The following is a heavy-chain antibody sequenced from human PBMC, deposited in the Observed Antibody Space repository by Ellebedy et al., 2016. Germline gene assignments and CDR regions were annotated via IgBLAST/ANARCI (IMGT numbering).Heavy chain of an antibody. CDR1: GGSVSSGSYY. CDR3: ARSFSGSYPSFDY. V-gene: IGHV4-61*01. CDR2: IYYSGST. D-gene: IGHD3-10*01. J-gene: IGHJ4*02. Sequence: GSLRLSXTVSGGSVSSGSYYWSWIRQPPGKGLEWIGYIYYSGSTNYNPSLKSRVTISVDTSKNQFSLKLSSVTAADTAVYYCARSFSGSYPSFDYWGQGTLVTVSS.